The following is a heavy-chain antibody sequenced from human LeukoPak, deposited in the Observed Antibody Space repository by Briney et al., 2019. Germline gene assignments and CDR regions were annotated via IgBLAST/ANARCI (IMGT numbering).Heavy chain of an antibody. CDR3: ARDSWGSSTSFDI. J-gene: IGHJ3*02. CDR2: IYTSGST. D-gene: IGHD2-2*01. CDR1: GGSISSGSYY. Sequence: SETLSLTCTVSGGSISSGSYYWSWIRQPAGKGLEWIGRIYTSGSTNYNPSLKSRVTISVDTSKNQFSLKLSSVTAADTAVYYCARDSWGSSTSFDIWGQGTMVTVSS. V-gene: IGHV4-61*02.